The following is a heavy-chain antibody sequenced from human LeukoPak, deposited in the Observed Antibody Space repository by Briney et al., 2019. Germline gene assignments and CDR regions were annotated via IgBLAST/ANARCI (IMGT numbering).Heavy chain of an antibody. CDR3: ARAPDIVVVVANANLDY. D-gene: IGHD2-15*01. J-gene: IGHJ4*02. CDR2: RNGGST. Sequence: TGGSLRLSCAASGFSFDDFGMSWVRQAPGKGLEWVSGRNGGSTGYADSVKGGFTIARDNAKNSLYLQMNSLRAEDSALYYCARAPDIVVVVANANLDYWGQGTLVTVSS. CDR1: GFSFDDFG. V-gene: IGHV3-20*04.